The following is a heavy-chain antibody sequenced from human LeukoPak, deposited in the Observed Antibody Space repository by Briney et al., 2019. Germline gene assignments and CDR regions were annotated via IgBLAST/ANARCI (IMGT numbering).Heavy chain of an antibody. Sequence: ASVTVSFKSSGYTFTIYGISWVRQAPGQGLEWMGWISAYNGNTNYAQKLQGRVTMTTDTSTSTAYMELRSLRSDDTAVYYCARDHSGSYQNAFDIWGQGTMVTVSS. D-gene: IGHD1-26*01. CDR2: ISAYNGNT. CDR1: GYTFTIYG. CDR3: ARDHSGSYQNAFDI. V-gene: IGHV1-18*01. J-gene: IGHJ3*02.